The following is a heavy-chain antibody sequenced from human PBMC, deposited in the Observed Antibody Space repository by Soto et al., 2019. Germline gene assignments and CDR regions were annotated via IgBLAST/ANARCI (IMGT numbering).Heavy chain of an antibody. CDR3: ARASS. J-gene: IGHJ4*01. CDR1: RFSFSDSW. V-gene: IGHV3-7*04. CDR2: INQDGSEK. Sequence: PGGSLRLSCEASRFSFSDSWMSWVRQAPGKGPEWVANINQDGSEKYYVDSVKGRFTISRDNAKNSLFLQMNSLRAEDTAVYYCARASSWGHGSLVTVSS.